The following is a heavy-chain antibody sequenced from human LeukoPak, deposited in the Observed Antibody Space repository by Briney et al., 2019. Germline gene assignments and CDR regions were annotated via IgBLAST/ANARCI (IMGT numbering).Heavy chain of an antibody. CDR2: IYGADYTT. Sequence: GESLKISCKGSGYSFTSYWIGWVRQMPAKRLEWMGVIYGADYTTIYSPPFHGQITISADKSISTAYLQWTSLKASDTAMYYCARRPAGTRTFDYWGQGALVTVSS. CDR1: GYSFTSYW. CDR3: ARRPAGTRTFDY. J-gene: IGHJ4*02. V-gene: IGHV5-51*01. D-gene: IGHD1-7*01.